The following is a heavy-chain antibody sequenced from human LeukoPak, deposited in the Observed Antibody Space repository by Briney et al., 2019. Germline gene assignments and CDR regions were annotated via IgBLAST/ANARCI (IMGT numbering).Heavy chain of an antibody. CDR2: IVVGSGNT. V-gene: IGHV1-58*02. Sequence: SVKVSCKASGFTFTSSAMQWVRQARGQRLEWIGWIVVGSGNTNYAQKFQERVTITRDMSTSTAYMELSSLRAEDTAVYYCAAAGSGSYLDAFDIWGQGTMVTVSS. CDR1: GFTFTSSA. D-gene: IGHD1-26*01. CDR3: AAAGSGSYLDAFDI. J-gene: IGHJ3*02.